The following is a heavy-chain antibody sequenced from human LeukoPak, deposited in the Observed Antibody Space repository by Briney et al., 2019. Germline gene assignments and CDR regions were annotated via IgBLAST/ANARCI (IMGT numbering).Heavy chain of an antibody. CDR1: GYTFTSYD. V-gene: IGHV1-8*01. Sequence: ASVKVSCKAFGYTFTSYDINWLRQATGQGLEGMGWMNPNSGNTGYAQKFQGRVTMTRNTSISTAYMELSSLRSEDTAVYYCVLGYSSSWYYFDFWGQGALVTVSS. CDR2: MNPNSGNT. CDR3: VLGYSSSWYYFDF. D-gene: IGHD6-13*01. J-gene: IGHJ4*02.